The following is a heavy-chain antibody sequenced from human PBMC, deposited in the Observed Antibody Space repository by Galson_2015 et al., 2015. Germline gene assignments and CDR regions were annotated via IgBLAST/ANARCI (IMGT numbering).Heavy chain of an antibody. D-gene: IGHD1-1*01. CDR1: GFTFSSYS. J-gene: IGHJ6*02. Sequence: SLRLSCAASGFTFSSYSMNWVRQAPGKGLEWVSSISSSSSYIYYADSVKGRFTISRDNAKNSLYLQMNSLRAEDTAVYYCARDNWYDVTGHYSFYYGMDVSGQASTVTVSS. CDR2: ISSSSSYI. V-gene: IGHV3-21*01. CDR3: ARDNWYDVTGHYSFYYGMDV.